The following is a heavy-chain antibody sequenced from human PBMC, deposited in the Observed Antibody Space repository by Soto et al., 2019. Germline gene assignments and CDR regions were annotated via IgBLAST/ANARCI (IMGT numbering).Heavy chain of an antibody. CDR3: AREGGSRSWFDP. CDR1: GFTFSSYS. J-gene: IGHJ5*02. D-gene: IGHD1-26*01. V-gene: IGHV3-48*02. CDR2: ISSSSSTI. Sequence: EVQLVESGGGLVQPGGSLRLSCAASGFTFSSYSMNWVRQAPGKGLEWVSYISSSSSTIYYADSVKGRFTISRDNAKNALYLQMNSLRDEDTVLYYCAREGGSRSWFDPWGQGTLVTVSS.